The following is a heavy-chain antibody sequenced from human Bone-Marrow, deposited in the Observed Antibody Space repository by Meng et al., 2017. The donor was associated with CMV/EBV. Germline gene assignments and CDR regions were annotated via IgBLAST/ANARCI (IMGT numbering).Heavy chain of an antibody. J-gene: IGHJ4*02. Sequence: ASVKVSCKASDYTFTSYGISWVRQAPGQGLEWMGIINPSGGSTSYAQKFQGRVTMTRDTSTSTVHLQLSSLRAEYTAVYYCARDTVTYQNGLGIDYWGQGTMVTVSS. CDR2: INPSGGST. CDR3: ARDTVTYQNGLGIDY. V-gene: IGHV1-46*01. D-gene: IGHD4-17*01. CDR1: DYTFTSYG.